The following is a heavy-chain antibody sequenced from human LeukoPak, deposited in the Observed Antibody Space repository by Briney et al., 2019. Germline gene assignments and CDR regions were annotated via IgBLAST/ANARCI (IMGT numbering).Heavy chain of an antibody. CDR3: ATDLNYYDSSGLDDY. D-gene: IGHD3-22*01. J-gene: IGHJ4*02. Sequence: PGGSLRLSCAPSGFTFSSYSMNWVRQAPGKGLEWVSSISSSSSYIYYADSVKGRFTISRDNAKNSLYLQMNSLRAEDTAVYYCATDLNYYDSSGLDDYWGQGTLVTVSS. V-gene: IGHV3-21*01. CDR2: ISSSSSYI. CDR1: GFTFSSYS.